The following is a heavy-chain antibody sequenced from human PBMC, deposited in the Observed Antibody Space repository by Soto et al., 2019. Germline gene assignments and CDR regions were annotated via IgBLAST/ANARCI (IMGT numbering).Heavy chain of an antibody. CDR2: ISSRSTTI. Sequence: GGSLRLSCAASGFTFSSYSMNWVRQAPGKGLEWISYISSRSTTIYYADSVKGRFTISRDNAKNSLYLQMNSLRAEDTAVYYCARHSSPYFSDTSGYYSLDYWGHGTLVTVSS. CDR3: ARHSSPYFSDTSGYYSLDY. V-gene: IGHV3-48*01. CDR1: GFTFSSYS. D-gene: IGHD3-22*01. J-gene: IGHJ4*01.